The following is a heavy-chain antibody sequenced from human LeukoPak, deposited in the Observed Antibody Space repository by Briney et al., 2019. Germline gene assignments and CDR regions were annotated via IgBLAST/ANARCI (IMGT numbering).Heavy chain of an antibody. J-gene: IGHJ4*02. CDR2: ISSSSSYI. CDR1: GFTFSSYS. CDR3: ARGGGRVLRFLEWLLSTALFDY. Sequence: GGSLRLSCAASGFTFSSYSMNWVRQAPGKGLEWVSSISSSSSYIYYADSVKGRFTISRDNAKNSLYLQMNSLRAEDTAVYYCARGGGRVLRFLEWLLSTALFDYWGQGTLVTVSS. D-gene: IGHD3-3*01. V-gene: IGHV3-21*01.